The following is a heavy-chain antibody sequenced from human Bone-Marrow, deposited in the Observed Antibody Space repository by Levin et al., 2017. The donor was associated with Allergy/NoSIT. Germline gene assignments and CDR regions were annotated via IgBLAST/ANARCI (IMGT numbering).Heavy chain of an antibody. CDR3: ARSRGYSGRPIEYFDY. D-gene: IGHD5-12*01. V-gene: IGHV3-53*01. CDR1: GITVGTNY. J-gene: IGHJ4*02. Sequence: SCAASGITVGTNYMSWVRQAPGEGLEWVSIIYSGGTTDYADSVKGRFTISRDSSKNTLFLQMNSLRVEDTALYYCARSRGYSGRPIEYFDYWGQGTLVTVSS. CDR2: IYSGGTT.